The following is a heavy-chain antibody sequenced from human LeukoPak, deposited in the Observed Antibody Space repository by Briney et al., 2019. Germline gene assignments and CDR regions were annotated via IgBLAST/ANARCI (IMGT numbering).Heavy chain of an antibody. J-gene: IGHJ3*02. CDR3: AKDVRRWLQLRWHAFDI. CDR2: IRYDGSNK. V-gene: IGHV3-30*02. CDR1: GFTFSSYG. D-gene: IGHD5-24*01. Sequence: GGSLRLSCAASGFTFSSYGMHWVRQAPGKGLEWVAFIRYDGSNKYYADSVKGRFTISRDSSKDTLYLQMNSLRAEDTAVYYCAKDVRRWLQLRWHAFDIWGQGTMVTVSS.